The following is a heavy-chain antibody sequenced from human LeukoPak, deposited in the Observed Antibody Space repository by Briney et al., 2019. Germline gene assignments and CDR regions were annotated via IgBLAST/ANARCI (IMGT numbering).Heavy chain of an antibody. Sequence: ASVKVSCKASGYTFSGYYIFWVRRAPGQGLEWMGWINPNSGGTNYAPEFQGRLTMTRDTSITTAYMELSTLRSDDTAVYYCALIGDHAWFDPWGQGTLVTVSS. J-gene: IGHJ5*02. CDR2: INPNSGGT. V-gene: IGHV1-2*02. CDR3: ALIGDHAWFDP. D-gene: IGHD3-10*01. CDR1: GYTFSGYY.